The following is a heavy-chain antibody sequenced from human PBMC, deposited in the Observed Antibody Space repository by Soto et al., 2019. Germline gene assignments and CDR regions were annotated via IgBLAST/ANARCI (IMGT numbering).Heavy chain of an antibody. D-gene: IGHD2-2*01. Sequence: GGSLRLSCAASGVTFTRYSMNWVRQAPGKGLEWVSSISSTTNYIYCGDSMKGRFTISRDNAKNSLYLEMNSLRAEDTAVYYCAKDLLDIVVVPAARVGGWFDPWGQGTLVTVSS. CDR2: ISSTTNYI. CDR3: AKDLLDIVVVPAARVGGWFDP. CDR1: GVTFTRYS. J-gene: IGHJ5*02. V-gene: IGHV3-21*04.